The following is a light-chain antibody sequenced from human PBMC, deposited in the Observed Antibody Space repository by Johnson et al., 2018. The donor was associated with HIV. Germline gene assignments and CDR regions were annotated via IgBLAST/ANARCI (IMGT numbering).Light chain of an antibody. V-gene: IGLV1-51*01. CDR1: RSNIGNNY. Sequence: QPVLTQPPSVSAAPGQRVTISCSGSRSNIGNNYVSWYQQLTGAAPKLLIYDNNKRPSGIPDRFSGSKSGTSATLGITGLQTGAEADYYCGTWDSSLSAYVFGTGTKVTVL. J-gene: IGLJ1*01. CDR3: GTWDSSLSAYV. CDR2: DNN.